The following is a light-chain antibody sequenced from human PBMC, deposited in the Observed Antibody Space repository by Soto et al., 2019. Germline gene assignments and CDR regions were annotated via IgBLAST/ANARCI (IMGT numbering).Light chain of an antibody. Sequence: QAVVTQPASVSGSPGQSITISCTGTSSDVGGYNYVSWYQQHPGTAPKLMIFDVINRPSGVSNRFSGSKSGNTASLTISGLQAEDEADYYCSSYTSSSAPYVFGTGTKVTVL. V-gene: IGLV2-14*03. CDR3: SSYTSSSAPYV. CDR1: SSDVGGYNY. CDR2: DVI. J-gene: IGLJ1*01.